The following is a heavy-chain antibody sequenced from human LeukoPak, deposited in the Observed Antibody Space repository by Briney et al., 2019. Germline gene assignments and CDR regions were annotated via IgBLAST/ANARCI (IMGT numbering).Heavy chain of an antibody. D-gene: IGHD6-19*01. Sequence: ASVKVSCKASGYTFTSYDINWVRQATGQGLEWMGWMNPNSGNTGYAQKFQGRVTMTRNPSISTAYMELSSLRSEDTAVYYCARALAQGQWLVRGYYYYMDVWGKGTTGTVSS. CDR2: MNPNSGNT. V-gene: IGHV1-8*01. CDR1: GYTFTSYD. J-gene: IGHJ6*03. CDR3: ARALAQGQWLVRGYYYYMDV.